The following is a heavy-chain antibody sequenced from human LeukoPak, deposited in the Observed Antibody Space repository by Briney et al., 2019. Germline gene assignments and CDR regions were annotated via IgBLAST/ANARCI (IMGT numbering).Heavy chain of an antibody. CDR3: ARDPYSGGYGDYYYYYMDV. D-gene: IGHD1-26*01. CDR2: ITSSSSYI. J-gene: IGHJ6*03. V-gene: IGHV3-21*01. CDR1: GFTFSSYN. Sequence: WGSLRLSCAASGFTFSSYNMNWVHQAPGKGLEWVSSITSSSSYIYYADSVKGRFTISRDNAKNSLYLQINSLRAEDTAVYYCARDPYSGGYGDYYYYYMDVWGKGTTVTISS.